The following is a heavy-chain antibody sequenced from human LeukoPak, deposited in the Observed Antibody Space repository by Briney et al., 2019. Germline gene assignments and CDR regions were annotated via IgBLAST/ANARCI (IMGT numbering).Heavy chain of an antibody. D-gene: IGHD3-3*01. V-gene: IGHV3-23*01. CDR3: ARDSDLEWLNY. CDR1: GFTFSSYA. Sequence: GGSLRLSCAASGFTFSSYAMSWVRQAPGKGLEWVSAISGSGGSTYYADSVKGRFTISRDNSKNTLYLQMNSLRAEDTAVYYCARDSDLEWLNYWGQGTLVTVSS. J-gene: IGHJ4*02. CDR2: ISGSGGST.